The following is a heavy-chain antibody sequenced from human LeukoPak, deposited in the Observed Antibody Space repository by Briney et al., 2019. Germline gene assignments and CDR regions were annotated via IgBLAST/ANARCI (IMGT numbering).Heavy chain of an antibody. CDR2: IYSGGRT. V-gene: IGHV3-53*01. CDR1: GFTVSSNY. J-gene: IGHJ6*02. D-gene: IGHD5-12*01. Sequence: GGSLRLSCAASGFTVSSNYMSWVRQAPGKGLEWVSVIYSGGRTYYADSVKGRFTISRDNSKNTLYLQMNSLRVGDTAVYYCARDPTLGYPAYYGMDVWGQGTTVTVSS. CDR3: ARDPTLGYPAYYGMDV.